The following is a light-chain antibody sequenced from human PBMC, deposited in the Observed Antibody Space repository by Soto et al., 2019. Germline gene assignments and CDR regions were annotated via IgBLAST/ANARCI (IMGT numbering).Light chain of an antibody. CDR1: QSVSSN. CDR2: GAS. CDR3: KQYNNWPPWT. Sequence: EIVMTQSPATLSVSPGERATLSCRASQSVSSNLAWYQQKPGQAPRLLIYGASTRATGIPARFSGSGSGTEFTLTFSSLQSEDFAFYYCKQYNNWPPWTFAKGPRWKSN. V-gene: IGKV3-15*01. J-gene: IGKJ1*01.